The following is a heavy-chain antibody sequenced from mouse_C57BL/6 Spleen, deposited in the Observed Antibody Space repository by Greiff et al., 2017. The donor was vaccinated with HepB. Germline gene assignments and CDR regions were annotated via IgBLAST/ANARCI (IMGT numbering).Heavy chain of an antibody. J-gene: IGHJ3*01. CDR3: ARHDGYYPLFAY. V-gene: IGHV3-6*01. D-gene: IGHD2-3*01. Sequence: ESGPGLVKPSQSLSLTCSVTGYSITSGYYWNWIRQFPGNKLEWMGYISYDGSNNYNPSLKNRISITRDTSKNQFFLKLNSVTTEDTATYYCARHDGYYPLFAYWGQGTLVTVSA. CDR2: ISYDGSN. CDR1: GYSITSGYY.